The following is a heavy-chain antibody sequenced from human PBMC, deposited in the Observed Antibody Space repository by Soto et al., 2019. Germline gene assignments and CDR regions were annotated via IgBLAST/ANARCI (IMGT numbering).Heavy chain of an antibody. D-gene: IGHD2-2*01. CDR2: IYSGGST. V-gene: IGHV3-66*01. CDR3: ARGRRDIVVVPAAYFDY. J-gene: IGHJ4*02. Sequence: EVQLVESGGGLVQPGGSLRLSCAASGFTVSSNYMSWVRQAPGKGLEWVSVIYSGGSTYYADSVKGRFTISRDNSKNTVYLQMNSLRAEDTAVYYCARGRRDIVVVPAAYFDYWGQGTLVTVSS. CDR1: GFTVSSNY.